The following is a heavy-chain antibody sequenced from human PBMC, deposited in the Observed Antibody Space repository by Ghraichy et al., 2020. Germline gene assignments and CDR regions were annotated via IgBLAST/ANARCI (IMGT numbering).Heavy chain of an antibody. J-gene: IGHJ3*02. CDR1: GFTFSSYG. Sequence: GGSLRLSCAASGFTFSSYGMHWVRQAPGKGLEWVAVISYDGSNKYYADSVKGRFTISRDNSKNTLYLQMNSLRAEDTAVYYCAKALSGTMIAGDAFDIWGQGTMVTVSS. CDR3: AKALSGTMIAGDAFDI. V-gene: IGHV3-30*18. CDR2: ISYDGSNK. D-gene: IGHD3-22*01.